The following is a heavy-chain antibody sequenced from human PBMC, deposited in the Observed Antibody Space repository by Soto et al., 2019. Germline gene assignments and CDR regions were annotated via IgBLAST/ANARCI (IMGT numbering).Heavy chain of an antibody. CDR2: IHYSGRT. V-gene: IGHV4-39*01. CDR3: ARQEYGDPRGLDY. J-gene: IGHJ4*02. D-gene: IGHD4-17*01. Sequence: QLQLQESGPGLVTPSETLSLTCSVSGGSISSNSSFWGWIRQPPGQGLEWIGSIHYSGRTYYNPSLTSRVTISVDTSKNQVSLKLSSVTAADTTVYGWARQEYGDPRGLDYWGQGTRVTVSS. CDR1: GGSISSNSSF.